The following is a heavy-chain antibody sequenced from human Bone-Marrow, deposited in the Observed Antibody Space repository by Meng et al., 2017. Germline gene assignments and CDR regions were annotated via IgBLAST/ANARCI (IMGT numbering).Heavy chain of an antibody. V-gene: IGHV1-46*01. D-gene: IGHD6-25*01. Sequence: QVQLVQSGAEVKKPGASVKASCKASGYTFTSYYMHWVRQAPGQGLEWMGIINPSGGSTSYAQKFQGRVTMTRDTSISTAYMELSGLRSDDTAMYYCARDEDISAAGKLFGDYWGQGTLVTVSS. J-gene: IGHJ4*02. CDR2: INPSGGST. CDR1: GYTFTSYY. CDR3: ARDEDISAAGKLFGDY.